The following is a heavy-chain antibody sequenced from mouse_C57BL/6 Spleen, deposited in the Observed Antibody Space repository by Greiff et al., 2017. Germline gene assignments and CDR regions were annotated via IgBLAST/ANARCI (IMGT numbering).Heavy chain of an antibody. CDR2: INPYNGGT. CDR1: GYTFTDYY. V-gene: IGHV1-19*01. CDR3: ARDSSYGWYFEV. J-gene: IGHJ1*03. Sequence: EVQLQQSGPVLVKPGASVKMSCKASGYTFTDYYMNWVKQSPGKSLEWIGDINPYNGGTSYNKKFKGKATLTVDKSSSTAYLQLNSLTSEDSAVYYCARDSSYGWYFEVWGTGTTVTVSS. D-gene: IGHD2-12*01.